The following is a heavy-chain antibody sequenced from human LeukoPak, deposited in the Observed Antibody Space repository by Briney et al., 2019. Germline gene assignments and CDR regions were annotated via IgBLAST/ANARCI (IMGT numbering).Heavy chain of an antibody. Sequence: GGSLRLSCAASGLTFSSYAMSWVRQAPGKGLEWVSAISGSGGSTYYADSVKGRFTISRDNSKNTLYLQMNSLRAEDTAVYYCAKVHDSSGYYRYYFDYWGQGTLVTVSS. D-gene: IGHD3-22*01. J-gene: IGHJ4*02. CDR3: AKVHDSSGYYRYYFDY. CDR2: ISGSGGST. V-gene: IGHV3-23*01. CDR1: GLTFSSYA.